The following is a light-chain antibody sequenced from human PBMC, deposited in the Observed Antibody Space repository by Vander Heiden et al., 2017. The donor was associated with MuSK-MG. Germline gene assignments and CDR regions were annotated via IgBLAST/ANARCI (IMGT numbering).Light chain of an antibody. Sequence: SALTQPASVSGSPGQSITISCTGTSSDVGTYNLVSWYQHHPGKAPKLMIYEATKRPSGVSNRFSGSKSGNTASLTISGLQAEDEANYYCCSYAGSSAVVFGGGTKLTVL. V-gene: IGLV2-23*01. CDR1: SSDVGTYNL. CDR2: EAT. J-gene: IGLJ2*01. CDR3: CSYAGSSAVV.